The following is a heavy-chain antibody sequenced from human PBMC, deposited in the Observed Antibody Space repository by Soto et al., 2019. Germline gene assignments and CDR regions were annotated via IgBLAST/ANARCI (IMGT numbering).Heavy chain of an antibody. CDR1: GSSFGSYA. D-gene: IGHD3-3*01. CDR2: ISGSDGKT. V-gene: IGHV3-23*01. Sequence: GGSLRLSCAASGSSFGSYALSWVRQAPGKGLEWVSTISGSDGKTFYADSVKGRFSISRDTSQSTLYLQMNSLRADDTAMYYCARWSYLDYWGQGTRVTVSS. CDR3: ARWSYLDY. J-gene: IGHJ4*02.